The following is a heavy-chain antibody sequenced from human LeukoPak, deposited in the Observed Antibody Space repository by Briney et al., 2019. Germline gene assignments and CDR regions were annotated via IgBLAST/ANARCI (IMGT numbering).Heavy chain of an antibody. Sequence: GQSRTLSSPVYGFALSTYAMAWVRQAPGKGRGWVASITRLDSRTLHADSVKGRFTISRDNSKNTLYLQMNSLRVEDTAVYYCAKRCTGTPGTTCYHYYYYMDDWGKGTTVTVSS. D-gene: IGHD2-8*02. CDR2: ITRLDSRT. CDR1: GFALSTYA. V-gene: IGHV3-23*01. CDR3: AKRCTGTPGTTCYHYYYYMDD. J-gene: IGHJ6*03.